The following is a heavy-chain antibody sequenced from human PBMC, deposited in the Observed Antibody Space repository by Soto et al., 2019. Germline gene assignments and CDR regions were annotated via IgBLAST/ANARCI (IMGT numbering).Heavy chain of an antibody. J-gene: IGHJ4*02. Sequence: QERLVQSGAEVRKPGSSVKVSCKVTGGTCTRYAINWVRQAPGQGLEWMGGIVPMFGTSKYAQKFQGRVTITADTSTNIAYMELRSLRSEDTAVYYCNRGSEYDFWSGYLWGQGTLVSVSS. CDR3: NRGSEYDFWSGYL. V-gene: IGHV1-69*06. D-gene: IGHD3-3*01. CDR1: GGTCTRYA. CDR2: IVPMFGTS.